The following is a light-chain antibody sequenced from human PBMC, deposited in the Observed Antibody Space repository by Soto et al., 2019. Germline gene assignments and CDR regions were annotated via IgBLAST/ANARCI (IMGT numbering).Light chain of an antibody. CDR1: DVGRYNY. V-gene: IGLV2-14*01. J-gene: IGLJ2*01. CDR3: SSYTSTTTLV. Sequence: QSALTQPASVSGSPGQSITISCTGDVGRYNYVSWYQQDPGKAPKLIIYEVSSRPSGVSNRFSGSKSGNTASLTISGLQADDEADYYCSSYTSTTTLVFGRGTKLTVL. CDR2: EVS.